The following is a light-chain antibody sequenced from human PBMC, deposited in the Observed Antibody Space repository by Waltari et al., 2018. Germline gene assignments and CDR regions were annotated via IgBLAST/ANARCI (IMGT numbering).Light chain of an antibody. Sequence: QSVLTPPPSVSGPPGQRVTIPCPGSSSNIGAGYDVHWYQQLPGTAPKPLIYGNSNRPSGVPDRFSGSKSGTSASLAITGLQAEDEADYYCQAYDSSLRVFGGGTKLTVL. V-gene: IGLV1-40*01. CDR1: SSNIGAGYD. CDR2: GNS. J-gene: IGLJ3*02. CDR3: QAYDSSLRV.